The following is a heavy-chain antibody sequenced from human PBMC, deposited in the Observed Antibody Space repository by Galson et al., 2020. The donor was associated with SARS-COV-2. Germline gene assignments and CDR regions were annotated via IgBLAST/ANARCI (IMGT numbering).Heavy chain of an antibody. D-gene: IGHD1-26*01. Sequence: NSGGSLRLSCAASGFTFSTYIMNWVRQAPGKGLEWVSSISSSSSYIYYSDSVKGRFTISRDNTRNSLYLQMDSLRAEDTALYYCTTTYTDSFYYYMDVWGKGTTVTVSS. V-gene: IGHV3-21*01. CDR2: ISSSSSYI. J-gene: IGHJ6*03. CDR3: TTTYTDSFYYYMDV. CDR1: GFTFSTYI.